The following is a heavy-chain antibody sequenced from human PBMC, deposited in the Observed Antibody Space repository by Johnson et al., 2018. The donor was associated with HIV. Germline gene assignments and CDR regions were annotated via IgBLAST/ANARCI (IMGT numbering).Heavy chain of an antibody. CDR2: IRYDGSDK. D-gene: IGHD2-21*01. CDR1: GFTFTYYA. V-gene: IGHV3-30*02. J-gene: IGHJ3*02. CDR3: AKERMGLAYCGGDCWEDAFDI. Sequence: QVQLVESGGGVVQPGRSLRLSCAASGFTFTYYAMSWVRQAPGKGLEWVSFIRYDGSDKHYADSVKGRFTISRDNSKNTLYLQMNSLRAEDTAVYYCAKERMGLAYCGGDCWEDAFDIWGQGTMVTVSS.